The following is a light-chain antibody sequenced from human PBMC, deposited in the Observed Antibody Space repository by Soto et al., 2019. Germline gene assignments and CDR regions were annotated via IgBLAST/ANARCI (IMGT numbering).Light chain of an antibody. Sequence: EIVLTQSPATLSLSPGERATLSCRASQSFGRYLAWYQQKPGQAHRLLIYDASNRATGIPARFSGSGSGTEFTLTISSLEPEDFALYYCQQRRTFGQGTKVEIK. J-gene: IGKJ1*01. CDR1: QSFGRY. V-gene: IGKV3-11*01. CDR2: DAS. CDR3: QQRRT.